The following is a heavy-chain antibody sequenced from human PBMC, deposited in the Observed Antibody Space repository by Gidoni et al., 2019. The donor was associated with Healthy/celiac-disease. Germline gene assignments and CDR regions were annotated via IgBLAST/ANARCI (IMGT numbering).Heavy chain of an antibody. J-gene: IGHJ6*02. CDR3: ALIAVAGSYYYYGMDV. V-gene: IGHV1-18*04. CDR2: ISAYNGNP. CDR1: GDTFTSYG. Sequence: QVQLVQSGAEVKKPGAAVKVSCKASGDTFTSYGISWVRQAPGQGLEWMGWISAYNGNPNYAQKLQGRVTMTTDPSTSTAYMELRSLRSDDTAVYYCALIAVAGSYYYYGMDVWGQGTTVTVSS. D-gene: IGHD6-19*01.